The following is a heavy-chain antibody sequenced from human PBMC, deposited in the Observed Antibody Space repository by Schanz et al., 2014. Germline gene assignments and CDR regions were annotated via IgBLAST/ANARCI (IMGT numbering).Heavy chain of an antibody. J-gene: IGHJ6*02. Sequence: EVQLVESGGGLIQPGGSLRLSCAVSGFTFSNYWMSWVRQAPGKGLEWVAYIKHDGSEKYHVDSVKGRFTISRDNAKGSVYLQMNSLRAEDTAVYYCARGHYGLDVWGPGTSVTVSS. D-gene: IGHD3-10*01. V-gene: IGHV3-7*01. CDR2: IKHDGSEK. CDR1: GFTFSNYW. CDR3: ARGHYGLDV.